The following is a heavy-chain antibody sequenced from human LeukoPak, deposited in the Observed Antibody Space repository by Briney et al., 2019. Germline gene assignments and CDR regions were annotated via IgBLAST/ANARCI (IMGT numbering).Heavy chain of an antibody. Sequence: VGTLRLSRASSGFPSCSYAMGWVCHSPEKGVGCGLAISGGNDKTCYADSVRGQFNISRDSSKSKLYLQMYSMRAEDTAIYYCAKFYGIWTGYFDYWGQGTLVTVSS. CDR3: AKFYGIWTGYFDY. CDR1: GFPSCSYA. V-gene: IGHV3-23*01. J-gene: IGHJ4*02. D-gene: IGHD3-9*01. CDR2: ISGGNDKT.